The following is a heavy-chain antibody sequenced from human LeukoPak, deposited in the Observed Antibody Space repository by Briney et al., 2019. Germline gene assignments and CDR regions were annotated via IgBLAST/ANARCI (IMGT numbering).Heavy chain of an antibody. Sequence: SVKVSCKASGGTFSNYAISWVRQAPGQGLEWMGRIIPIFGTANYAQKFQGRVTITTDESTSTAYMELSSLRSEDTAVYYCATREYSSSSGGWFDPWGQGTLVTVSS. CDR3: ATREYSSSSGGWFDP. CDR1: GGTFSNYA. V-gene: IGHV1-69*05. D-gene: IGHD6-6*01. CDR2: IIPIFGTA. J-gene: IGHJ5*02.